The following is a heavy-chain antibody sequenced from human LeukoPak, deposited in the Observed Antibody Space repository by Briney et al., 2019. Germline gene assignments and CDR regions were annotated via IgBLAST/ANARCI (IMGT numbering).Heavy chain of an antibody. J-gene: IGHJ4*02. Sequence: SSETLSLTCTVSGDSISNSGYYGDWIRQSPGKGREWIGSINHSGTTYYEPSLKSRVTISVDASKNQSSLKLSSVTAADTTIYYCARKKLVARGYFDFWGRGIPVTVSS. V-gene: IGHV4-39*01. CDR1: GDSISNSGYY. D-gene: IGHD6-13*01. CDR2: INHSGTT. CDR3: ARKKLVARGYFDF.